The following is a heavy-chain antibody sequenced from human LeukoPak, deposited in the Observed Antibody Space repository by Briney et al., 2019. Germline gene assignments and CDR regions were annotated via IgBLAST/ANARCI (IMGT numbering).Heavy chain of an antibody. CDR2: ISWDGRTT. J-gene: IGHJ4*02. D-gene: IGHD4-23*01. CDR1: GFTFDEYT. Sequence: GGSLRLSCAASGFTFDEYTMHWVRHTPGKGLQWVSLISWDGRTTYYADSVKGRFTISRDNSKNSLYLQMNSLRTDDTALYYCAKDAYGGNGFGYWGQGTLVTVSS. V-gene: IGHV3-43*01. CDR3: AKDAYGGNGFGY.